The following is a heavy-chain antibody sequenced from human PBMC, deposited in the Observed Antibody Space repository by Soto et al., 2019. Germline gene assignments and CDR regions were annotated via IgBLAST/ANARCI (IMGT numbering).Heavy chain of an antibody. CDR3: ASLAYCGGDCYSVYFDL. V-gene: IGHV1-69*12. D-gene: IGHD2-21*02. CDR1: GGTFSSYA. CDR2: IIHIFGTA. Sequence: QVQLVQSGAEVKKPGSSVKVSCKASGGTFSSYAISWVRQAPGQGLEWMGGIIHIFGTANYAQKFQGRVTIPADESTSTAYMELSSLRSEDTAVYYCASLAYCGGDCYSVYFDLWGRGTLVTVSS. J-gene: IGHJ2*01.